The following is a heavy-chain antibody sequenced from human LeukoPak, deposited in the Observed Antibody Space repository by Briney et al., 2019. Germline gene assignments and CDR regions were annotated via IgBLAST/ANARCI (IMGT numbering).Heavy chain of an antibody. D-gene: IGHD3-22*01. V-gene: IGHV3-15*01. Sequence: GGSLRLSCAASGFTFSNAWMSWVRQAPGKGLEWVGRIKSKSAGGKTDYAAPMKGRFTISRDDSRNTLYLQMNSLKTEDTAVYYCTAEYDSSGYYPWFFDLWGRGTLVTASS. CDR2: IKSKSAGGKT. J-gene: IGHJ2*01. CDR3: TAEYDSSGYYPWFFDL. CDR1: GFTFSNAW.